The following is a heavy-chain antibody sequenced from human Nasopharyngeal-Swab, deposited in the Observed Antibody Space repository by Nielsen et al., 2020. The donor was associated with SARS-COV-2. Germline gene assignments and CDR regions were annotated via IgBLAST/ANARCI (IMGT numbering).Heavy chain of an antibody. CDR1: GFTFSSYA. CDR2: ISGSGGST. J-gene: IGHJ4*02. CDR3: ANGGYSYGYAVY. V-gene: IGHV3-23*01. D-gene: IGHD5-18*01. Sequence: GESLKISCAASGFTFSSYAMSWVRQAPGKGLEWVSAISGSGGSTYYADSVKGRFTISRDNSKNTLYLQMNFLRADDTAIYHCANGGYSYGYAVYWGQGTLVTVSS.